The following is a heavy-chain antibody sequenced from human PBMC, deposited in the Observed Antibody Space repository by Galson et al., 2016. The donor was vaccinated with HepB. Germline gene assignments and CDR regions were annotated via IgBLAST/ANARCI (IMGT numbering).Heavy chain of an antibody. V-gene: IGHV3-64D*06. CDR3: VKDSGWYLFDY. CDR2: ISHDGRAT. J-gene: IGHJ4*02. D-gene: IGHD6-19*01. CDR1: GFTFSAYV. Sequence: SLRLSCAASGFTFSAYVMNWVRQAPGKGLEFVSAISHDGRATYYADSVKGRFTISRDNSKNTLYLQMSSLRVEDTAVYCCVKDSGWYLFDYWGQGTLVTVSS.